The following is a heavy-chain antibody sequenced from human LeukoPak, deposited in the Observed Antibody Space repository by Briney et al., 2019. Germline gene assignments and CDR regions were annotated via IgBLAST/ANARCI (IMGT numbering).Heavy chain of an antibody. D-gene: IGHD3-9*01. CDR3: ARDVTLRYFDWSHYGMDV. J-gene: IGHJ6*02. CDR2: INPNSGGT. V-gene: IGHV1-2*06. CDR1: GYTFTGYY. Sequence: ASVKVSCKASGYTFTGYYKHWVRQAPGQGLEWMGRINPNSGGTNYAQKFQGRVTMTRDTSISTAYMELSRLRSDDTAVYYCARDVTLRYFDWSHYGMDVWGQGTTVTVSS.